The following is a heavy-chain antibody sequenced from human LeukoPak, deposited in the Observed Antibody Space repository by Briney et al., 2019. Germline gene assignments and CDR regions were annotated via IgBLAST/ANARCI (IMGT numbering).Heavy chain of an antibody. CDR1: GGTFSSYA. CDR2: IIPIFGTA. CDR3: AKTRTTYYYDSSGSDAFDI. D-gene: IGHD3-22*01. Sequence: GSSVKVSCKASGGTFSSYAISWVRQAPGQGLEWMGGIIPIFGTANYAQKFQGRVTMTTDTSTSTAYMELRSLRSDDTAVYYCAKTRTTYYYDSSGSDAFDIWGQGTMVTVSS. J-gene: IGHJ3*02. V-gene: IGHV1-69*05.